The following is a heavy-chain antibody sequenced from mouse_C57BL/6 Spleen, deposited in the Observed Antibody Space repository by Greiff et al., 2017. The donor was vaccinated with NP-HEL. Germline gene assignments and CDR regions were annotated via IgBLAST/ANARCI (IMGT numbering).Heavy chain of an antibody. J-gene: IGHJ3*01. CDR2: IYPGSGNT. CDR1: GYSFTSYY. D-gene: IGHD2-1*01. V-gene: IGHV1-66*01. CDR3: AREGNYAWFAY. Sequence: VKVVESGPELVKPGASVKISCKASGYSFTSYYIHWVKQRPGQGLEWIGWIYPGSGNTKYNEKFKGKATLTADTSSSTAYMQLSSLTSEDSAVYCCAREGNYAWFAYWGQGTLVTVSA.